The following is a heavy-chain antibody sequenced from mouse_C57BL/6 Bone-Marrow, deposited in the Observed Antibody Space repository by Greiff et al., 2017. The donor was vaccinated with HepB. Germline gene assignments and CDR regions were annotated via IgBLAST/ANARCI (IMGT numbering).Heavy chain of an antibody. CDR3: ARGMITRKVWFAY. Sequence: QVQLQQSGAELARPGASVKLSCKASGYTFTSYGISWVKQRTGQGLEWIGEIYPRSGNTYYNEKFKGKATLTADKSSSTAYMELRSLTSEDSAVYFCARGMITRKVWFAYWGQGTLVTVSA. CDR1: GYTFTSYG. CDR2: IYPRSGNT. J-gene: IGHJ3*01. D-gene: IGHD2-4*01. V-gene: IGHV1-81*01.